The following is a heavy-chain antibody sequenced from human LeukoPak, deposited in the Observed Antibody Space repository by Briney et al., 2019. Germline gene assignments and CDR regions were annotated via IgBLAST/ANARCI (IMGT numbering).Heavy chain of an antibody. D-gene: IGHD3-3*01. CDR3: AKSVGYDFWSGYY. J-gene: IGHJ4*02. CDR2: ISGSGGST. Sequence: PGGSLRLSCAAAGFTFSSYAMSWVRQAPGKGLEWVSAISGSGGSTYYADSVKGRFTISRDNSKNTLYLQMNSLRAEDTAVYYCAKSVGYDFWSGYYWGQGTLVTVSS. V-gene: IGHV3-23*01. CDR1: GFTFSSYA.